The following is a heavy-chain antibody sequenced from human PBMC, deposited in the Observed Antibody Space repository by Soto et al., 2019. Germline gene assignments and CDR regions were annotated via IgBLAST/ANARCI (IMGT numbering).Heavy chain of an antibody. D-gene: IGHD3-10*01. J-gene: IGHJ5*02. V-gene: IGHV1-18*01. Sequence: ASVKVSCKASGYTFTSYGISWVRQAPGQGLEWMGWISAYNGITNYAQKLQGRVTMTTDTSTSTAYMELRSLRSDDTAVYYCARVVPPYYGSGPGWFDPWGQGTLVTVSS. CDR3: ARVVPPYYGSGPGWFDP. CDR1: GYTFTSYG. CDR2: ISAYNGIT.